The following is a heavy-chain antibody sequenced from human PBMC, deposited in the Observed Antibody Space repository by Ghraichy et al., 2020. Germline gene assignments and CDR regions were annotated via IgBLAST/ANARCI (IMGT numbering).Heavy chain of an antibody. V-gene: IGHV3-53*01. Sequence: GGSLRLSCAASGFTVGSNYMSWVRQAPGKGLEWVSLTYSGGRTYYGDSVKGRFTVSRDNSKNTLYLQMNSVRAEDTGVYYCVISRGLHCSSTTCFMDVWGQGTTVTVSS. CDR3: VISRGLHCSSTTCFMDV. D-gene: IGHD2-2*01. CDR2: TYSGGRT. J-gene: IGHJ6*02. CDR1: GFTVGSNY.